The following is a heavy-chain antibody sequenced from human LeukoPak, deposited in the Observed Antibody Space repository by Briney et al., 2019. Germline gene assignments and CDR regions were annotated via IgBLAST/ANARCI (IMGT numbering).Heavy chain of an antibody. Sequence: SETLSLTCAVYGGSSSGYYCSWMRQPPGKGQEWIGEISHSGSTNYNPSLKSRVTISVDTSKNQFSLKLSSVTAADTAVYYCARRRAYGSWFDYWGQGTLVTVSS. D-gene: IGHD2-21*01. CDR2: ISHSGST. CDR1: GGSSSGYY. J-gene: IGHJ5*01. V-gene: IGHV4-34*01. CDR3: ARRRAYGSWFDY.